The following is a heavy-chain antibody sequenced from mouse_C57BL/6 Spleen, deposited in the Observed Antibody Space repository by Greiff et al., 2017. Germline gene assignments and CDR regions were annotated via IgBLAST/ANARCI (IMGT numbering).Heavy chain of an antibody. V-gene: IGHV1-7*01. CDR2: INPSSGYT. D-gene: IGHD4-1*01. Sequence: LVESGAELAKPGASVKLSCKASGYTFTSYWMHWVKQRPGQGLEWIGYINPSSGYTKYNQKFKDKATLTADKSSSTAYMQLSSLTYEDSAVYYCARYWEGISSAMDYWGQGTSVTVSS. CDR1: GYTFTSYW. J-gene: IGHJ4*01. CDR3: ARYWEGISSAMDY.